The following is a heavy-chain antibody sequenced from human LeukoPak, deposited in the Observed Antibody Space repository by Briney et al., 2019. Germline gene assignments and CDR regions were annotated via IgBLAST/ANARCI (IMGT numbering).Heavy chain of an antibody. CDR3: ARGSPDLYYFDY. D-gene: IGHD1-14*01. V-gene: IGHV4-34*01. J-gene: IGHJ4*02. CDR1: GGSFSGYY. CDR2: INHSGST. Sequence: SETLSLTCAVYGGSFSGYYWSWIRQPPGKGLEWIGEINHSGSTNYNPSLKSRVTISVDTSKNQFSLKLSSVTAADTAVYYCARGSPDLYYFDYWGQGTLVTVSS.